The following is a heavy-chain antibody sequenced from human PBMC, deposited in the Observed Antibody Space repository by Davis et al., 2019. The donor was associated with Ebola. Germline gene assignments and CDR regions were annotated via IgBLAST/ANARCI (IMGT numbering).Heavy chain of an antibody. D-gene: IGHD2-21*02. Sequence: PSETLSLTCTVSGGSISSYYWSWMRQPPGKGLEWIGNIYGSGSTNYNPSLRSRVTISMETWKIQFSLTVTSVTAGDTAVYFCARDVPHCSCGDCYSRFDYWGQGALVTVSS. CDR3: ARDVPHCSCGDCYSRFDY. J-gene: IGHJ4*02. V-gene: IGHV4-59*01. CDR2: IYGSGST. CDR1: GGSISSYY.